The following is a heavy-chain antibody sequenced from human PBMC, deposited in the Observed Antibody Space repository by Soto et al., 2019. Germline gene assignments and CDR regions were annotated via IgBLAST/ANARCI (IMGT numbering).Heavy chain of an antibody. V-gene: IGHV1-58*01. J-gene: IGHJ4*02. CDR3: AADATAWQQMVPSDY. Sequence: SVKVSCKASGFTFTSSAFQWVRQARGQRLEWIGWIAVGSGYTNYAQRFQDRVTLTRDMSTATAYMELSRLTSEDTAIYYCAADATAWQQMVPSDYWGQGTLVTVSS. CDR2: IAVGSGYT. CDR1: GFTFTSSA. D-gene: IGHD2-8*01.